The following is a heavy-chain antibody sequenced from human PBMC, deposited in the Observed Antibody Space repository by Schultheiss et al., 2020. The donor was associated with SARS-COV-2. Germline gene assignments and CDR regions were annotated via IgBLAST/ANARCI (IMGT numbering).Heavy chain of an antibody. Sequence: GESLKISCAASGFTFSSYGMHWVRQAPGKGLEWVAVISYDGSNKYYADSVKGRFTISRDNSKNTLYLQMNSLRAEDTAVYYCAKDRLHWCGGDCYLEYWGQGTLVTVSS. D-gene: IGHD2-21*01. CDR3: AKDRLHWCGGDCYLEY. CDR1: GFTFSSYG. J-gene: IGHJ4*02. CDR2: ISYDGSNK. V-gene: IGHV3-30*18.